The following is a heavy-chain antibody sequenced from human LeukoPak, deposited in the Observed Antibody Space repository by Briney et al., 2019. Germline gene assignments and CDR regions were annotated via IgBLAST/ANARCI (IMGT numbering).Heavy chain of an antibody. CDR2: INPNSGGT. V-gene: IGHV1-2*02. J-gene: IGHJ3*02. D-gene: IGHD3-22*01. CDR3: ARSYDSSGYYGHDVFDI. Sequence: ASVKVSCKASGYTFTGYYMHWVRQAPGQGLEWMGWINPNSGGTNYAQKFQGRVTMTRDTSISTAYMELSRLRSDDTAVYYCARSYDSSGYYGHDVFDIWGQGTMVTVSS. CDR1: GYTFTGYY.